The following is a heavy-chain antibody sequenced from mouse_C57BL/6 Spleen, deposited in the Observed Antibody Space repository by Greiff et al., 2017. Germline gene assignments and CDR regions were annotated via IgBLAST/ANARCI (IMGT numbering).Heavy chain of an antibody. Sequence: EVQGVESGGDLVKPGGSLKLSCAASGFTFSSYGMSWVRQTPDKRLEWVATISSGGSYTYYPDSVKGRFTISRDNAKNTLYLQMSSLKSEDTAMYYCARHEEDYLYWYFDVWGTGTTVTVAS. CDR3: ARHEEDYLYWYFDV. D-gene: IGHD1-1*01. CDR1: GFTFSSYG. V-gene: IGHV5-6*01. CDR2: ISSGGSYT. J-gene: IGHJ1*03.